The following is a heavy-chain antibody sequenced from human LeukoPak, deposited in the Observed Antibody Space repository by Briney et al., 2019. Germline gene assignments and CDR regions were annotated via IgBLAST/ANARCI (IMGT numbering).Heavy chain of an antibody. V-gene: IGHV4-39*07. J-gene: IGHJ5*02. D-gene: IGHD6-19*01. Sequence: SETLSLTCTVSGGSISSSSYYWGWIRQPPGKGLEWIRSIYYSGSTYYNPSLKSRVTISVDTSKNQFSLKLSSVTAADTAVYYCARGIAVAGISGWFDPWGQGTLVTVSS. CDR3: ARGIAVAGISGWFDP. CDR1: GGSISSSSYY. CDR2: IYYSGST.